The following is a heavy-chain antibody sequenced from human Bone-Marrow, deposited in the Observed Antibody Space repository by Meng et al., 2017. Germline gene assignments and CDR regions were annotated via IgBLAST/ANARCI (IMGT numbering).Heavy chain of an antibody. V-gene: IGHV4-4*02. Sequence: QVQLQESGPGLVKPSGTLSLTCTVSGDSISSDIWWSWVRQPPGKGLERIGEVYHRGDTNYNPSLKSRVDISVDKSKNQFYLSLFSVTAADTAVYYCGRDQGRELINHWGQGTLVTVSS. CDR2: VYHRGDT. CDR3: GRDQGRELINH. J-gene: IGHJ4*02. CDR1: GDSISSDIW. D-gene: IGHD1-7*01.